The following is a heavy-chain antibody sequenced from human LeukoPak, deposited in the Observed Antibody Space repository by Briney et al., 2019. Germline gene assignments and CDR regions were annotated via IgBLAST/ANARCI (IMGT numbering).Heavy chain of an antibody. J-gene: IGHJ4*02. Sequence: GSLRLSCAASGFTVSSNYMSWVRQAPGKGLEWVSVIYSGGSTYYADSVKGRFTISRDNSKNTLYLQMNSLRAEDTAVYYCARGIAVVAPVYWGQGTLVTVSS. CDR1: GFTVSSNY. D-gene: IGHD6-19*01. CDR3: ARGIAVVAPVY. V-gene: IGHV3-66*01. CDR2: IYSGGST.